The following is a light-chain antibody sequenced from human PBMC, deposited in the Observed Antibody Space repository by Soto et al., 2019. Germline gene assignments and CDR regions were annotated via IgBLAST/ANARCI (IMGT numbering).Light chain of an antibody. J-gene: IGLJ3*02. V-gene: IGLV2-8*01. CDR3: SSYAGSNNVV. CDR1: SSDVGGYNY. CDR2: EVS. Sequence: QSALTQPPSASGSPGQSVTISCTGTSSDVGGYNYVSWYQQHPGKAPKLMIYEVSKRPSGVPDHFSGSKSGNTASLTVSGLQAEDEADYYSSSYAGSNNVVFGGGTQLTVL.